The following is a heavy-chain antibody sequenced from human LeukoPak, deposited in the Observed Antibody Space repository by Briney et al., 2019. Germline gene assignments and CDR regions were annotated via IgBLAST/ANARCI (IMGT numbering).Heavy chain of an antibody. Sequence: GASVKVSCKASGYTFTSYYMHWVRQAPGQGLEWRGIINPSGGSTSYAQKFQGRVTMTRDMSTSTVYMELSSLRSEDTAVYYCARERDIVVVPAYWFDPWGQGTLVTVSS. CDR3: ARERDIVVVPAYWFDP. V-gene: IGHV1-46*01. D-gene: IGHD2-2*01. CDR2: INPSGGST. J-gene: IGHJ5*02. CDR1: GYTFTSYY.